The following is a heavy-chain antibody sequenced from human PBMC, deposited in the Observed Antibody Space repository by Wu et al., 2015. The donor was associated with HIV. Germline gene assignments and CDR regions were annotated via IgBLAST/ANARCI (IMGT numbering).Heavy chain of an antibody. D-gene: IGHD3-10*01. CDR3: NFCVNSGWGESDYTLMTT. V-gene: IGHV1-2*02. J-gene: IGHJ4*02. Sequence: QVQLVQSGAEVKKPGASVKVSCKASGYRFTDYHLNWIRQAPGQGFEWMGRFNPANGGTNFAQKFQVRVKYDQKHVHHHKSLFRKLSRLTSDDKRPNLLNFCVNSGWGESDYTLMTTWGQGTLV. CDR1: GYRFTDYH. CDR2: FNPANGGT.